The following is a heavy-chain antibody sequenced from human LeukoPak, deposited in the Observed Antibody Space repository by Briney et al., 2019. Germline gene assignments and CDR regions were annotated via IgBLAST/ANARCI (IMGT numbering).Heavy chain of an antibody. D-gene: IGHD2-21*02. V-gene: IGHV1-18*01. CDR2: FSAYNGNT. J-gene: IGHJ4*02. CDR3: ARERIAYCGGDCSYDY. CDR1: GYTFTSYG. Sequence: GASVKVSCKASGYTFTSYGISWVRQAPGQGLEWLGWFSAYNGNTNYAQKLQGRVTMTTDTSTSTAYMELRSLRSDDTAVYYCARERIAYCGGDCSYDYWGQGTLVTVSS.